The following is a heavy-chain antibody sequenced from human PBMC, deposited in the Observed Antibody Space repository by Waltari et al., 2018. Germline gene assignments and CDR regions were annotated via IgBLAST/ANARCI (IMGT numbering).Heavy chain of an antibody. V-gene: IGHV2-70*15. Sequence: QVTLRESGPALVKPTQTLTLTCTFSGFSLSTSGMCVSWIRQPPGKALEWLARIDWDDDKYYSTSLKTRLTISKDTSKNQVVLTMTNMDPVDTATYYCARIDSAVAGPRGYDYWGQGTLVTVSS. CDR3: ARIDSAVAGPRGYDY. CDR1: GFSLSTSGMC. J-gene: IGHJ4*02. CDR2: IDWDDDK. D-gene: IGHD6-19*01.